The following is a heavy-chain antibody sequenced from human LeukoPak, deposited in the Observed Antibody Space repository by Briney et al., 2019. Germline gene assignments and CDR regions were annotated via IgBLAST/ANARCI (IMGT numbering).Heavy chain of an antibody. J-gene: IGHJ4*02. D-gene: IGHD6-13*01. V-gene: IGHV4-59*08. CDR2: IYYSGST. CDR1: GGSISIYY. CDR3: ARSDGSSYRFDY. Sequence: SETLSLTCTVSGGSISIYYWSWIRQPPGKGLEWIGYIYYSGSTNYNPSLKSRVTISVDTSKNQFSLKLSSVTAADTAVYYCARSDGSSYRFDYWGQGTLVTVSS.